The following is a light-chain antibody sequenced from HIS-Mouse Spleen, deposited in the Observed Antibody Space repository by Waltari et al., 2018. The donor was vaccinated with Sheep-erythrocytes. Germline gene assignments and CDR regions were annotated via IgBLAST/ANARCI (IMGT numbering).Light chain of an antibody. CDR1: QSISSW. CDR2: KAS. J-gene: IGKJ1*01. Sequence: DIQMTQSPSTLXASXXDRVTIPCRASQSISSWLAWYQQKPGKAPKLLIYKASSLESGVPSRFSGSGSGTEFTLTISSLQPDDFATYYCQQYNSYWTFGQGTKVEIK. V-gene: IGKV1-5*03. CDR3: QQYNSYWT.